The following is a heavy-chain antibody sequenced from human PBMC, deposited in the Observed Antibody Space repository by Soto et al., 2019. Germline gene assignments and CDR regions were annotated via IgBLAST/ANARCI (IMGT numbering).Heavy chain of an antibody. CDR3: AREGNLGRWLQPLDF. CDR1: GGSGGSFSGYY. J-gene: IGHJ4*02. CDR2: INHSGST. Sequence: SETLSLTCAVYGGSGGSFSGYYWSWIRQPPGKGLEWIGEINHSGSTNYNTSLKRRETISVDTSKNHFSLKLSSVTAADTAKYFCAREGNLGRWLQPLDFWGQGTLVT. D-gene: IGHD5-12*01. V-gene: IGHV4-34*01.